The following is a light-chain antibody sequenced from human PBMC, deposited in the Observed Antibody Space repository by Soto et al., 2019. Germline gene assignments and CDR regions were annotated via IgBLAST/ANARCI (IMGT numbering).Light chain of an antibody. V-gene: IGKV3-15*01. J-gene: IGKJ1*01. Sequence: EVVMTQSPATVSVSPGEGVTLSCRASQTISNDLAWYQQKPGQAPRLLIYGASTRATGVPARFSGGGSGTEFTLTISSLQPDDFATYFCQHHNSYSQTFGQGTKVEIK. CDR3: QHHNSYSQT. CDR2: GAS. CDR1: QTISND.